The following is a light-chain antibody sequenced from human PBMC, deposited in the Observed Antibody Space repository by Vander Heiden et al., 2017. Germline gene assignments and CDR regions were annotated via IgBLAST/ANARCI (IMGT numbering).Light chain of an antibody. CDR1: SSDVGGYNY. CDR2: DVS. J-gene: IGLJ2*01. CDR3: CSYAGSYTFA. V-gene: IGLV2-11*01. Sequence: QSALTQPRSVSGSPGQSVTISCTGTSSDVGGYNYVSWYQQHPGKAPNLMIYDVSKRPSGVPDRFSGSKSGNTASLTISGLQAEDEADYYCCSYAGSYTFAFGGGTKLTVL.